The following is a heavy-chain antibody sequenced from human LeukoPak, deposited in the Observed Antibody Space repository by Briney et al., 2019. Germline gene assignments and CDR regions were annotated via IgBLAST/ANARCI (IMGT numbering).Heavy chain of an antibody. CDR3: ARDSSGGYDSSGYRH. J-gene: IGHJ4*02. V-gene: IGHV1-46*01. D-gene: IGHD3-22*01. CDR2: INPSGGST. CDR1: GYTFTSYY. Sequence: ASVKVSCKASGYTFTSYYMHWVRQAPGQGREWMGIINPSGGSTSYAQKFQGRVTMTRDMSTSTVYMELSSLRSEDTAVYYCARDSSGGYDSSGYRHWGQGTLVTVSS.